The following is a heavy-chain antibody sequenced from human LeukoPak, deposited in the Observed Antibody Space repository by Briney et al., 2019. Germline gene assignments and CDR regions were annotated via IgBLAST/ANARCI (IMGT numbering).Heavy chain of an antibody. D-gene: IGHD2-2*02. CDR3: ARALYGHGAFDI. J-gene: IGHJ3*02. V-gene: IGHV3-21*01. CDR2: ISSSSSYI. Sequence: GGSLRLSCAASGFTFSSYSMTWVRQAPGKGLEWVSSISSSSSYIYYADSVKGRFTISRDNAKNSLYLQMNSLRAEDTAVYYCARALYGHGAFDIWGQGTMVTVSS. CDR1: GFTFSSYS.